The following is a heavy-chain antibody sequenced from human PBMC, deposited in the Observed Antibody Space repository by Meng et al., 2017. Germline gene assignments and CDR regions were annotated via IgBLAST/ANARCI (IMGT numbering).Heavy chain of an antibody. V-gene: IGHV3-33*01. CDR1: GFTFSSYG. CDR2: IWYDGSNK. D-gene: IGHD3-22*01. CDR3: ARDKYYYDSSGPNYYYYGMDV. J-gene: IGHJ6*02. Sequence: GESLKISCAASGFTFSSYGMHWVRQAPGKGLEWVAVIWYDGSNKYYADSVKGRFTISRDNSKNTLYLQMNSLRAEDTAVYYCARDKYYYDSSGPNYYYYGMDVWGQGTTVTVSS.